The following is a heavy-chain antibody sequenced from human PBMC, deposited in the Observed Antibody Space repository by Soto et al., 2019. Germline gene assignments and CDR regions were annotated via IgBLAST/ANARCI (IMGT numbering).Heavy chain of an antibody. CDR2: ISGSGGST. V-gene: IGHV3-23*01. D-gene: IGHD4-4*01. CDR1: GFTFSSYA. J-gene: IGHJ4*02. Sequence: PGGSLRLSCAASGFTFSSYAMSWVRQAPGKGLEWVSAISGSGGSTYYADSVKGRFTISRDNSKNTLYLQMNSLRAEDTAVYYCAREVGMTTVTEGDYWGQGTLVTVSS. CDR3: AREVGMTTVTEGDY.